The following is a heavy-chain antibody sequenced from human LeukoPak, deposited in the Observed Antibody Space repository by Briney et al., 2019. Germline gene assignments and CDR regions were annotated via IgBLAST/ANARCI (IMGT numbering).Heavy chain of an antibody. CDR3: ARHQEITGTENYFYY. V-gene: IGHV4-59*08. Sequence: SKTLSLTCIGSRGSISRYYWSWIRQPPGRGLEWIGHIYYSGSTYYNPSLKSRVTISVDTSKNQISLKLTSVTAADTAVYFRARHQEITGTENYFYYWGQGTLVTVSS. CDR2: IYYSGST. CDR1: RGSISRYY. D-gene: IGHD1-20*01. J-gene: IGHJ4*02.